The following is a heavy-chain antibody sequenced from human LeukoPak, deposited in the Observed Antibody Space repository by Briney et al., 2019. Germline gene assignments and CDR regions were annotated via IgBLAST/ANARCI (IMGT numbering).Heavy chain of an antibody. CDR1: GYTFTSYG. D-gene: IGHD3-22*01. Sequence: ASVKVSCKASGYTFTSYGITWVRQAPGQGLEWMGWISAYNGNTNYAQKLQGRVTMTTDTSTSTAYMNLRSLRSDDTAVYYCAREVPYDTSRYYQPFDYWGQGTLVTVSS. V-gene: IGHV1-18*01. CDR3: AREVPYDTSRYYQPFDY. J-gene: IGHJ4*02. CDR2: ISAYNGNT.